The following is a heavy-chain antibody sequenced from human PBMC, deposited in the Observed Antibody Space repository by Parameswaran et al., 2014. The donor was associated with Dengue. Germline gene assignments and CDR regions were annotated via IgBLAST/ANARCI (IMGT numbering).Heavy chain of an antibody. V-gene: IGHV3-49*02. J-gene: IGHJ3*01. CDR2: LRSEGYGGAT. Sequence: VRQAPGKGLEWVGLLRSEGYGGATDYAASVKGRFTISRDESKTIAYLQMNSLKTEDTAVYYCARGRLELPVWGQGTMVTVSS. D-gene: IGHD1-7*01. CDR3: ARGRLELPV.